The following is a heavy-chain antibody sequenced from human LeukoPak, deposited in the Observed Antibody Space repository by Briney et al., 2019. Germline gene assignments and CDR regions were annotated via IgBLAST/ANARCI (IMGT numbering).Heavy chain of an antibody. CDR1: GYSISSGYY. CDR3: ARTGYSSGWFGGDWFDP. CDR2: IYHSGST. D-gene: IGHD6-19*01. J-gene: IGHJ5*02. V-gene: IGHV4-38-2*01. Sequence: SETLSLTCAVSGYSISSGYYWGWIRQPPGKGMEWIGSIYHSGSTYYNPSLKSRVTISVDTSNNQFSLKLSSVTAADTAVYYCARTGYSSGWFGGDWFDPWGQGTLVTVSS.